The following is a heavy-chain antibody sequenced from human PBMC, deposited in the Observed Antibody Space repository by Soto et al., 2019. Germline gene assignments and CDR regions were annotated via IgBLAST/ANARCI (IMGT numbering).Heavy chain of an antibody. D-gene: IGHD6-6*01. CDR2: INPSGGST. CDR3: ARGYEEYSSSRDI. CDR1: GYTITSYH. Sequence: PPVKVSCKAAGYTITSYHRRCGRQNPGQGLEWMGIINPSGGSTRYAQKFQGRVTMTRDTSPSTVHMELRRMRSEYTAVYYCARGYEEYSSSRDIWCQGTLVSVS. J-gene: IGHJ3*02. V-gene: IGHV1-46*01.